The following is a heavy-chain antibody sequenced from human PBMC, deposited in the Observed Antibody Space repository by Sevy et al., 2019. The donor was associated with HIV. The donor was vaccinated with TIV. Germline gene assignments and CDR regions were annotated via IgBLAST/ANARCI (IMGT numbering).Heavy chain of an antibody. V-gene: IGHV3-23*01. J-gene: IGHJ4*02. CDR1: GFTFSSYA. CDR2: ISGSGGST. D-gene: IGHD1-26*01. Sequence: GESLKISCAASGFTFSSYAMSWVRQAPGKGLEWVSAISGSGGSTYYADSVKGRFTISRDNSKNTLYLQMNSLRAEDTAVYYCAKDGYSGSYRPNYFDYWGQGTLVTVSS. CDR3: AKDGYSGSYRPNYFDY.